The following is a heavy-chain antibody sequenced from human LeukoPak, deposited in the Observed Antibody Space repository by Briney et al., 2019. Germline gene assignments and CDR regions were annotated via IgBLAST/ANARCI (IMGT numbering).Heavy chain of an antibody. J-gene: IGHJ4*02. V-gene: IGHV1-69*04. CDR2: IIPILGIA. CDR1: GGTFSSYA. D-gene: IGHD3-10*01. Sequence: SVKVSCKASGGTFSSYAISWVRQAPGQGLEWMGRIIPILGIANYAQKFQGRVTITADKSTSTAYMELSSLRSEDTAVYYCARDLPMVRGPDYWGQGTPVTVSS. CDR3: ARDLPMVRGPDY.